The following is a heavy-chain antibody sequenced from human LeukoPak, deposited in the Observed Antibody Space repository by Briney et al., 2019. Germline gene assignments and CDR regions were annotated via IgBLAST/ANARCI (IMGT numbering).Heavy chain of an antibody. Sequence: GESLRISCKGSGYNSTNYWISWVRQMPGKGLEWMGTIDPSDSYNNYSPSFQGHVTISADKSISTAYLQWSSLKASDTAMYYCARVYSRSLFDYWGQGTLVTVSS. CDR1: GYNSTNYW. V-gene: IGHV5-10-1*01. D-gene: IGHD6-6*01. J-gene: IGHJ4*02. CDR2: IDPSDSYN. CDR3: ARVYSRSLFDY.